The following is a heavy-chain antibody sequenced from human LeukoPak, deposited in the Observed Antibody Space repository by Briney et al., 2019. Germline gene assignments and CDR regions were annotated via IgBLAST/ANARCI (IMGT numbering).Heavy chain of an antibody. Sequence: GASGKVSCKASGYTFTNYAMNWVRQAPGQGLEWMGWISAYNGNTELAQKFQGRVTLATDASTSTAYVELRSLTSDDTAVYFCARGGSRSRRGDDAFDIWGQGTMVTVSS. V-gene: IGHV1-18*01. D-gene: IGHD3-10*01. CDR3: ARGGSRSRRGDDAFDI. CDR1: GYTFTNYA. J-gene: IGHJ3*02. CDR2: ISAYNGNT.